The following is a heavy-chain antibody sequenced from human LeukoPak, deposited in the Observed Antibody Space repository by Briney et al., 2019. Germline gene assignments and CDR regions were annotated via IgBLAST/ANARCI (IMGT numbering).Heavy chain of an antibody. CDR3: ARANDSGSYVFDY. Sequence: ASVKVSCKASGGTFSSYAISWVRQAPGQGLEWMGGIIPIFGTANYAQKFQGRVTITTDESTSTAYMELSSLRSEDTAVYYCARANDSGSYVFDYWGQGTLVTVSS. D-gene: IGHD1-26*01. CDR2: IIPIFGTA. V-gene: IGHV1-69*05. J-gene: IGHJ4*02. CDR1: GGTFSSYA.